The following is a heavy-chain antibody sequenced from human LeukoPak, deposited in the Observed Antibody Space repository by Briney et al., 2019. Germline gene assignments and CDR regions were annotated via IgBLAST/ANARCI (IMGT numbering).Heavy chain of an antibody. Sequence: PGGSLRLSCAAFGSIFSRYGMHWVRQAPGKGLEWVAVISYEGKNKYYADSVKGRFTISRDNSKNTLYLEMNSLRPEDTAVYFCAKEKDYYVSGSNSDWGQGTLVTVSS. V-gene: IGHV3-30*18. CDR1: GSIFSRYG. CDR2: ISYEGKNK. CDR3: AKEKDYYVSGSNSD. D-gene: IGHD3-10*01. J-gene: IGHJ4*02.